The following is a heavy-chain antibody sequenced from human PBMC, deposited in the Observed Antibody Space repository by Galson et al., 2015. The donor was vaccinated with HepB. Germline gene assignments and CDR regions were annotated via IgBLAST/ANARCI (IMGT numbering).Heavy chain of an antibody. CDR1: GFTFSSYS. Sequence: SLRLSCAASGFTFSSYSMNWVRQAPGKGLEWVSSISSSSSYIYYADSVKGRFTISRDNAKNSLYLQMNSLRAEDTAVYYCARDIAEIVGATRGDYAFDIWGQGTMVTVSS. CDR2: ISSSSSYI. V-gene: IGHV3-21*01. CDR3: ARDIAEIVGATRGDYAFDI. J-gene: IGHJ3*02. D-gene: IGHD1-26*01.